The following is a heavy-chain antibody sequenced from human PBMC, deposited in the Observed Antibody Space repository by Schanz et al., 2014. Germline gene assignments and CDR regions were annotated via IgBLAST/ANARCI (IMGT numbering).Heavy chain of an antibody. CDR3: ARQGDVYRLDY. CDR2: IYHSGSP. J-gene: IGHJ4*02. Sequence: QLQLQESGPGLVKPSETLSLTCNVSGDSISSYYWSWLRQAPGKGLEWIGYIYHSGSPIYNPSLQSRVTISIDTSKTQSSLKRESVTAADTAMYFCARQGDVYRLDYWGQGTLVTVTS. V-gene: IGHV4-59*08. D-gene: IGHD1-26*01. CDR1: GDSISSYY.